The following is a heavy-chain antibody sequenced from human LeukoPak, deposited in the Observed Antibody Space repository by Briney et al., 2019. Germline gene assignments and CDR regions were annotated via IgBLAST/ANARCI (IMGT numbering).Heavy chain of an antibody. D-gene: IGHD3-3*01. CDR1: GFTFSNAW. CDR3: TTLTIFGVVITPIDY. CDR2: IKSKTDCGTT. V-gene: IGHV3-15*01. Sequence: GGSLRLYCAASGFTFSNAWMSWVRQAPGQGREWVVRIKSKTDCGTTDYAAPVKGRFTISRDDSKNTLYLQMNSLKTEDTAVYYCTTLTIFGVVITPIDYWGQGTLVTVSS. J-gene: IGHJ4*02.